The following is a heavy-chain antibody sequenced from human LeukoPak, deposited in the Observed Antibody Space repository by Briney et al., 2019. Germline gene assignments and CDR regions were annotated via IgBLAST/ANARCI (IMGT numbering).Heavy chain of an antibody. J-gene: IGHJ4*02. CDR3: ATTGGDIVVVPAAADY. CDR1: GGSISSSSYY. V-gene: IGHV4-39*01. CDR2: IYYSGST. D-gene: IGHD2-2*01. Sequence: SETLSLTCTVSGGSISSSSYYWGWIRQPPEKGLEWIGSIYYSGSTYYNPSLKSRVTISVDTSKNQFSLKLSSVTAADTAVYYCATTGGDIVVVPAAADYWGQGTLVTVSS.